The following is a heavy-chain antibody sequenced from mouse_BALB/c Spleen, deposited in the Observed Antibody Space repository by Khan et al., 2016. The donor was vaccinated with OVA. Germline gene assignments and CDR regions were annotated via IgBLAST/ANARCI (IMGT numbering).Heavy chain of an antibody. CDR3: ARIYRSDFAY. D-gene: IGHD1-1*01. V-gene: IGHV1-20*02. CDR1: GYSFTGYF. J-gene: IGHJ2*01. CDR2: INPHIGET. Sequence: VQLKESGPELVKPGASVKISCKASGYSFTGYFMNWVMQSHGKSLEWIGRINPHIGETLYNQKFKGKATLTVDESSSTAHMELRSLASEDSAVYYCARIYRSDFAYWGQGTTLTVSS.